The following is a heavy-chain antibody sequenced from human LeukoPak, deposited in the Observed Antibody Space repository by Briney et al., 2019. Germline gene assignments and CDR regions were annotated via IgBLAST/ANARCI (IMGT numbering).Heavy chain of an antibody. CDR2: ISGTGATT. CDR1: GFTFSSYT. CDR3: AKEIKKNGGWYIDY. J-gene: IGHJ4*02. D-gene: IGHD6-19*01. Sequence: LGGSLRLSCVASGFTFSSYTMNWVRQAPGKGLEWVSVISGTGATTYADSVKGRFTISRDNSKSTLYLQMNSLIVEDTAVYYCAKEIKKNGGWYIDYWGQGALVTVS. V-gene: IGHV3-23*01.